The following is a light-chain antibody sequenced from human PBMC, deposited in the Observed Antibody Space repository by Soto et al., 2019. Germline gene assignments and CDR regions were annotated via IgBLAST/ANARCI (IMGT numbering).Light chain of an antibody. CDR1: SGHSSYI. Sequence: QLVLTQSSSASASLGSSVKLTCTLSSGHSSYIIAWHQQQPGKAPRYLMKLEGSGCYNKGSGVPDRFSGSSSGADRYLTISNLQFEDEADYYCETWDSNTWVFGGGTKLTVL. CDR3: ETWDSNTWV. J-gene: IGLJ3*02. CDR2: LEGSGCY. V-gene: IGLV4-60*02.